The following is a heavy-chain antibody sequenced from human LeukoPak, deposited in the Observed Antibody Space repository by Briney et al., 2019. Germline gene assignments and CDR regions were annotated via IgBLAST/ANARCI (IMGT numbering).Heavy chain of an antibody. V-gene: IGHV3-21*01. D-gene: IGHD6-13*01. J-gene: IGHJ4*02. CDR1: GFTFSSYS. Sequence: GGSLRLSCAASGFTFSSYSMNWVRQAPGKGLEWVSSISSSSSYIYYADSVKGRFTISRDNSKNTLYLQMNSLRAEDTAVYYCAREGSSWYYFDYWGQGTLVTVSS. CDR2: ISSSSSYI. CDR3: AREGSSWYYFDY.